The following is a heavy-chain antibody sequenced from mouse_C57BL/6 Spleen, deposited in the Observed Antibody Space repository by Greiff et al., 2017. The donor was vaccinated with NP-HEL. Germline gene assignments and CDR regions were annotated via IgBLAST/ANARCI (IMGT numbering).Heavy chain of an antibody. Sequence: VKLQESGPGLVAPSQSLSITCTVSGFSLTSYGVHWVRQPPGKGLEWLVVIWSDGSTTDNSALKSRLSISKDNSKSQVFLKMNSLQTDDTAMYYCARHGNYLYYYAMDYWGQGTSVTVSS. V-gene: IGHV2-6-1*01. CDR2: IWSDGST. CDR1: GFSLTSYG. J-gene: IGHJ4*01. CDR3: ARHGNYLYYYAMDY. D-gene: IGHD2-1*01.